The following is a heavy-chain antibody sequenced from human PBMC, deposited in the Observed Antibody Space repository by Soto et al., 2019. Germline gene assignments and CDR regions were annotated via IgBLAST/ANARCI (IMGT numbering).Heavy chain of an antibody. J-gene: IGHJ6*02. V-gene: IGHV4-59*01. CDR2: IYYGGST. Sequence: PSETLSLTCTVSGGSISSYYWSWIRQPPGKGLEWIGYIYYGGSTNYNPSLKSRVTISVDTSKNQFSLKLSSVTAADTAVYYCARDRGQTGYYYYGMDVWGQGTTVTVYS. CDR1: GGSISSYY. CDR3: ARDRGQTGYYYYGMDV.